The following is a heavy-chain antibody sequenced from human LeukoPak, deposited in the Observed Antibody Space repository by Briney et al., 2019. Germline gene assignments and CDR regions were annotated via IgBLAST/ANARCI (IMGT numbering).Heavy chain of an antibody. J-gene: IGHJ4*02. Sequence: GASVKVSCKASGYTFTSYDINWVRQATGQGLELMGWMNPNSGNTGYAQKFQGRVTMTRNTSISTAYMELSSLRSEDTAAYYCARLPQIAAAGTFDYWGQGTLVTVSS. CDR3: ARLPQIAAAGTFDY. V-gene: IGHV1-8*01. CDR1: GYTFTSYD. CDR2: MNPNSGNT. D-gene: IGHD6-13*01.